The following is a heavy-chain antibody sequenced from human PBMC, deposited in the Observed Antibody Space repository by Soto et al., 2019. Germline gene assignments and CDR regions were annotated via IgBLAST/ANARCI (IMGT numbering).Heavy chain of an antibody. J-gene: IGHJ6*02. CDR1: GGSISSYC. Sequence: SETRSRTWTVSGGSISSYCWSWIRQPPGKGLEWIGYIYYSGSTNYNPSLKSRVTISVDTSKNQFSLKLSSVTAADTAVYYCARTTTIGHYYGMDVWGQGTTVTVSS. D-gene: IGHD4-4*01. V-gene: IGHV4-59*01. CDR2: IYYSGST. CDR3: ARTTTIGHYYGMDV.